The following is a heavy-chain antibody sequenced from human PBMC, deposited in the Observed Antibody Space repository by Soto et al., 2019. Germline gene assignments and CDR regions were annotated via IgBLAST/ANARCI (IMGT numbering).Heavy chain of an antibody. CDR3: AKDHGSGSYYNSYYYYYGMDV. CDR2: ISYDGSNK. CDR1: GFTFSSYG. V-gene: IGHV3-30*18. Sequence: QVQLVESGGGVVQPGRSLRLSCAASGFTFSSYGMHWVRQAPGKGLEWVAVISYDGSNKYYADSVKGRFTISRDNSKNTLYLQMNSLRAEDTAVYYCAKDHGSGSYYNSYYYYYGMDVW. D-gene: IGHD3-10*01. J-gene: IGHJ6*01.